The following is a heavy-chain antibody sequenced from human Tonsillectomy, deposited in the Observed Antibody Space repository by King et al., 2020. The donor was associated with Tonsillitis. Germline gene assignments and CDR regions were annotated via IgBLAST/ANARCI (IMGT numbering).Heavy chain of an antibody. CDR3: AKGTSTTRGWFDP. CDR1: GFTFDNYA. CDR2: ISWNSVYV. J-gene: IGHJ5*02. D-gene: IGHD1-1*01. V-gene: IGHV3-9*01. Sequence: QLVQSGGGLVQPGRSLRLSCAASGFTFDNYAMHWVRQAPGKGLEWVSAISWNSVYVGYADSVKGRFTISRDNAKNSLYLQMNSLRPEDTAFYYCAKGTSTTRGWFDPWGQGTLVTVSS.